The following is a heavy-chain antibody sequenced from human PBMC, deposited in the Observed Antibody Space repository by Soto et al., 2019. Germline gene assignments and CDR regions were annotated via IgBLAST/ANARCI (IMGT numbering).Heavy chain of an antibody. CDR3: ARAPSFFRFLEWLSGGMDF. CDR1: GGTFSSYA. V-gene: IGHV1-69*13. J-gene: IGHJ6*02. Sequence: ASVKVSCKASGGTFSSYAISWVRQAPGQGLEWMGGIIPIFGTANYAQKFQGRVTITADESTSTAYMELSSLRSEDTAVYYCARAPSFFRFLEWLSGGMDFWGQGTTVTVSS. D-gene: IGHD3-3*01. CDR2: IIPIFGTA.